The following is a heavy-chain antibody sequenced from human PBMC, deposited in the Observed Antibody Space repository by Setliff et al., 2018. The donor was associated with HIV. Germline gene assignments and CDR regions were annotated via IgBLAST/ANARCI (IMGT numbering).Heavy chain of an antibody. J-gene: IGHJ4*02. V-gene: IGHV5-51*01. Sequence: HGESLKISCKGSGYTFSSYYIAWVRQKPGKGLEWMATMYSGDSDTTYGPSFQGQVTLSADKSISTAYLRLSSLAVSDTAIYYCARLGDFGDFGQYWGQGTLVTVS. D-gene: IGHD4-17*01. CDR2: MYSGDSDT. CDR1: GYTFSSYY. CDR3: ARLGDFGDFGQY.